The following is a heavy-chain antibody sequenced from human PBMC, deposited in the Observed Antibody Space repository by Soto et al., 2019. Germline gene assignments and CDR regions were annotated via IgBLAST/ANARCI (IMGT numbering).Heavy chain of an antibody. CDR1: GFTFSSYA. CDR3: AKGSVGGSYGISFDY. V-gene: IGHV3-23*01. Sequence: EVQLLESGGGLVQPGGSLRLSCAASGFTFSSYAMSWVRQAPGKGLEWVTAISGSGGSTYYADSVKGRFTISRDNSKNPLYLQMNSLRAEHTAVYYCAKGSVGGSYGISFDYWGQRTLVTVSS. D-gene: IGHD1-26*01. J-gene: IGHJ4*02. CDR2: ISGSGGST.